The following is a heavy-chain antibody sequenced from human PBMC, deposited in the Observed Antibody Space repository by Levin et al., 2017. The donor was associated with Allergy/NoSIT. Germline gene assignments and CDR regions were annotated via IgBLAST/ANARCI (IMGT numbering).Heavy chain of an antibody. CDR2: ISYDGSNK. CDR1: GFTFSSYG. V-gene: IGHV3-30*18. D-gene: IGHD3-16*01. J-gene: IGHJ4*02. Sequence: GGSLRFSCAASGFTFSSYGMHWVRQAPGKGLEWVAVISYDGSNKYYADSVKGRFTISRDNSKNTLYLQMNSLRAEDTAVYYCAKGLDDYVDYWGQGTLVTVSS. CDR3: AKGLDDYVDY.